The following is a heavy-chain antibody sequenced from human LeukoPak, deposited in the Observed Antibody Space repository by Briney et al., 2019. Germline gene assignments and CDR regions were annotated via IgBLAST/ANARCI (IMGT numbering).Heavy chain of an antibody. CDR2: IYTSGST. V-gene: IGHV4-61*02. CDR1: GGSISSGSYY. J-gene: IGHJ4*02. D-gene: IGHD4-23*01. Sequence: SETLSLTCTVSGGSISSGSYYWSWIRQPAGKGLEWIGRIYTSGSTNYNPSLKSRVTISVDTSKNQFSLKLSSVTAADTAVYYCARSFYGGNSDYWGQGTLVIVSS. CDR3: ARSFYGGNSDY.